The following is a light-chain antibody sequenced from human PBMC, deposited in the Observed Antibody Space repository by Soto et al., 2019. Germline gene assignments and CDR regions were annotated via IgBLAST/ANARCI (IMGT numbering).Light chain of an antibody. Sequence: GARVTITCRASQGIRDDLGWYQQKPGKAPKLLIYSASSLQSGVPSRFSGSGSGTDFTLTISSLQPEDFATYYCLQDYNYPWTLGQGTKVDIK. CDR3: LQDYNYPWT. J-gene: IGKJ1*01. CDR2: SAS. CDR1: QGIRDD. V-gene: IGKV1-6*01.